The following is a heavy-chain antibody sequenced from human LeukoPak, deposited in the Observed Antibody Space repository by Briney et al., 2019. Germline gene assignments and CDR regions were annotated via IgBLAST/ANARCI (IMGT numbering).Heavy chain of an antibody. J-gene: IGHJ5*02. Sequence: SETLSLTCTVSGGSISSYYWSWIRQPPGKGLEWIGYIYYSGSTNYNPSLKSRVTISVDTSKNQFSLKLSSVTAADTAVYYCARGGIMIPGRFDPWGQGTLVTVSS. D-gene: IGHD3-16*01. CDR1: GGSISSYY. CDR2: IYYSGST. V-gene: IGHV4-59*01. CDR3: ARGGIMIPGRFDP.